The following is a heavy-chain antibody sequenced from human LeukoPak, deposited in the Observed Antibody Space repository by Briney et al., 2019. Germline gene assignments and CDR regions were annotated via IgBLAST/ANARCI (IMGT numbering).Heavy chain of an antibody. CDR2: INHSGST. Sequence: PSETLSLTCAVYGGSFSGYYWSWIRQPPGKGLEWIGEINHSGSTNYNPSLKSRVTISVDTSKNQFSLKLSSVTAADTAVYYCARGENFDYWGQGNLVTVSS. CDR1: GGSFSGYY. J-gene: IGHJ4*02. V-gene: IGHV4-34*01. CDR3: ARGENFDY.